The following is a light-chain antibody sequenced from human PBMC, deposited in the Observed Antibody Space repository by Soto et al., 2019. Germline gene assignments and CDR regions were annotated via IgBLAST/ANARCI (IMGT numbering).Light chain of an antibody. CDR1: QDISNY. V-gene: IGKV1-33*01. CDR3: QPYDNLPT. CDR2: DAS. Sequence: DIQMTQSPSSLSASVGDRVTITCQASQDISNYLNWYQQKPGKAPKLLIYDASNLETGVPSRFSGSGSGTDFTFTISSVQPEDIATYYYQPYDNLPTFGEGKRLEIK. J-gene: IGKJ5*01.